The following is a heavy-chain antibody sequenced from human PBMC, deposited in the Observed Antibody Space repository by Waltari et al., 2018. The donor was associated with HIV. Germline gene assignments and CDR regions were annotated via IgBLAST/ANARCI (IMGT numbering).Heavy chain of an antibody. CDR1: GGSISSSSYY. V-gene: IGHV4-39*01. Sequence: QLQLQESGPGLVKPSETLSLTCTVSGGSISSSSYYWGWIRQPPGKGLEWIGSIYYSGNTYFNPPLKSRVTISGDTAKNQFSLKLSSVTAADTAVYYCALIVVVPAAKLNWFDPWGQGTLVTVSS. D-gene: IGHD2-2*01. CDR2: IYYSGNT. CDR3: ALIVVVPAAKLNWFDP. J-gene: IGHJ5*02.